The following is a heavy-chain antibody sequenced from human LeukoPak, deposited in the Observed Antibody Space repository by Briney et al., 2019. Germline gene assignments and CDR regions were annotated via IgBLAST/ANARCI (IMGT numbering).Heavy chain of an antibody. CDR2: ISSSSSTI. CDR1: GFTFSSYF. J-gene: IGHJ3*02. V-gene: IGHV3-48*01. Sequence: GGSLRLSCAASGFTFSSYFMNWVRQAPGKGLEWVSYISSSSSTIYYADSVKGRFTISRDNAKNSLYLQMNSLRAEDTAVYYCARAPSIAARPAAFDIWGQGTMVTVSS. D-gene: IGHD6-6*01. CDR3: ARAPSIAARPAAFDI.